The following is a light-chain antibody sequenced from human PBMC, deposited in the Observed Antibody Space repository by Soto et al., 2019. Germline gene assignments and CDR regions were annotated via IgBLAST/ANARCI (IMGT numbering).Light chain of an antibody. Sequence: QSALTQPASVSGSPGQSITISCTGTSSDIGGYKYVSWYQQHPGKAPKLMIYEVTNRPSGVSNRFSGSKSGNTASLTISGLQAEDEADYYFSSYTTSNTWVFGGGTQLTVL. CDR1: SSDIGGYKY. CDR2: EVT. J-gene: IGLJ3*02. V-gene: IGLV2-14*01. CDR3: SSYTTSNTWV.